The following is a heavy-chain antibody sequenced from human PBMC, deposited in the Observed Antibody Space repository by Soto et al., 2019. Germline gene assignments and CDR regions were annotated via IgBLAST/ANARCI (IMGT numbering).Heavy chain of an antibody. CDR2: IYYSGST. CDR1: GGSISNYY. J-gene: IGHJ5*02. Sequence: SETLSLTCTVSGGSISNYYWSWIRQPPGKGLEWIGDIYYSGSTNYTPSLKSRVTISVDTSKNQFSLKLSSVTAADSAVYYCARDSGYNYGSFRWFDPWGQGTLVTVSS. D-gene: IGHD5-18*01. V-gene: IGHV4-59*01. CDR3: ARDSGYNYGSFRWFDP.